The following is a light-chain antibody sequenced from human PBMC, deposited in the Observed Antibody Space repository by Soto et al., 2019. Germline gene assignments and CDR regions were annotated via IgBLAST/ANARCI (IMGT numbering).Light chain of an antibody. CDR3: QQYNSYCT. V-gene: IGKV1-5*01. CDR1: QSINTW. J-gene: IGKJ2*02. Sequence: DIEMTQSPSTLSASIGDRVTITCRASQSINTWLAWFQQKPGKAPKLLIYGASTLESGVPSRFSGSGSGTEFTLTSSSLQPDDFATYYCQQYNSYCTFGQGTKVDIK. CDR2: GAS.